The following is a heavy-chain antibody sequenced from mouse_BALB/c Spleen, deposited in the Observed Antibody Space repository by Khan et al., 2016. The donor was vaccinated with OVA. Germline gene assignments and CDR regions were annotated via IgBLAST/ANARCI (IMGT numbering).Heavy chain of an antibody. CDR1: GFSLTSYG. D-gene: IGHD1-1*01. Sequence: QVQLKESGPGLVAPSQSLSITCTVSGFSLTSYGVNWVHQPPGKGLEWLGVMWGDGSKNYHSALKSRLIISKDNSKSQVFLKLNSLQTDDTATYYCSKFTPDYYSMDYWGQGTSVTVSS. CDR3: SKFTPDYYSMDY. J-gene: IGHJ4*01. V-gene: IGHV2-3*01. CDR2: MWGDGSK.